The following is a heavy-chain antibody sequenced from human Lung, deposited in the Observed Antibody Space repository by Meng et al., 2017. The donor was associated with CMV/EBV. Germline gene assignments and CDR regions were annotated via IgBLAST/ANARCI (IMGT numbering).Heavy chain of an antibody. CDR3: ARHAEDYYDSRDFSPYAH. Sequence: SVKVSXKASGGTFSTYVFSWVRQAPGQGLEWLGGIIPMFGTTNYAQKFQGRLTIKADDSTRTAYMDLSSLTSEDTAVYYCARHAEDYYDSRDFSPYAHWGQGTLVTFSS. V-gene: IGHV1-69*13. CDR2: IIPMFGTT. CDR1: GGTFSTYV. D-gene: IGHD3-22*01. J-gene: IGHJ4*02.